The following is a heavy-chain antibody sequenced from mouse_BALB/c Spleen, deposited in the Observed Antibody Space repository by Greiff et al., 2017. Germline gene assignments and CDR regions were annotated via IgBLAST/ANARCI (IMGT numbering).Heavy chain of an antibody. D-gene: IGHD2-2*01. CDR1: GFTFSSYG. CDR3: ARYYGYDDGAWFAY. V-gene: IGHV5-6*01. CDR2: ISSGGSYT. Sequence: DVQLVESGGDLVKPGGSLKLSCAASGFTFSSYGMSWVRQTPDKRLEWVATISSGGSYTYYPDSVKGRFTISRDNAKNTLYLQMSSLKSEDTAMYYCARYYGYDDGAWFAYWGQGTLVTVSA. J-gene: IGHJ3*01.